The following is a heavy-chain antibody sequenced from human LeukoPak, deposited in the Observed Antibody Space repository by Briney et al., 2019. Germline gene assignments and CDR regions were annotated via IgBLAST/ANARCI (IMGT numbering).Heavy chain of an antibody. CDR1: GFTFSSYS. D-gene: IGHD3-10*01. Sequence: GGSLRLSCAASGFTFSSYSMNWVRQAPGKGLEWVSSISSTSSYIYYADSVKGRFTISRDNAKNSLYLQMNSLRAEDTAVYYCARDYYGSGCYSALFEYWGQGTLVTVSS. CDR2: ISSTSSYI. CDR3: ARDYYGSGCYSALFEY. V-gene: IGHV3-21*01. J-gene: IGHJ4*02.